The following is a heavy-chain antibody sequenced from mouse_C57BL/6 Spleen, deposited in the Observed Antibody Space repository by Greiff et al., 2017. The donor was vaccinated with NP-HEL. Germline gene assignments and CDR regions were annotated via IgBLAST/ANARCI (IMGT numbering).Heavy chain of an antibody. J-gene: IGHJ4*01. D-gene: IGHD2-12*01. CDR1: GFTFSSYA. Sequence: EVQGVESGGGLVKPGGSLKLSCAASGFTFSSYAMSWVRQTPEKRLEWVATISDGGSYTYYPDNVKGRFAISRDNAKNNLYLQMSQLKSEDTAMYYCARVGYSTYYYAMDYWGQGTSVTVSS. CDR2: ISDGGSYT. CDR3: ARVGYSTYYYAMDY. V-gene: IGHV5-4*01.